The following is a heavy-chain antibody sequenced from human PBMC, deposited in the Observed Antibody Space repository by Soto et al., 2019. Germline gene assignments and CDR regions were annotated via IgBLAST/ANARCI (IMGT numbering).Heavy chain of an antibody. CDR1: GGTFSSYA. CDR2: IIPIFGTA. CDR3: ARASYIKYYFDY. D-gene: IGHD2-15*01. Sequence: ASVKVSCKASGGTFSSYAISWVRQAPGQGLEWMGGIIPIFGTANYAQKFQGRVTITADKSTSTAYMELSSLRSEDTAVYYCARASYIKYYFDYWGQGTLVTVPS. V-gene: IGHV1-69*06. J-gene: IGHJ4*02.